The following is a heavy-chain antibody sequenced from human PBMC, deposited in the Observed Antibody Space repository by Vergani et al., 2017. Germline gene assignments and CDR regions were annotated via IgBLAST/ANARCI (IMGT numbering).Heavy chain of an antibody. V-gene: IGHV1-46*03. CDR3: AKGDYGILTGYRY. CDR2: IHPSGGHT. Sequence: QVQVVQSGAEVKKSGASVKVSCKTSGYTFSNYYMHWVRQAPGQGLEWMGIIHPSGGHTNYAQKLQGRVTMTRDTSTSTVYMEPSSLRSEDTAIYYCAKGDYGILTGYRYWGQGTLVTVSA. CDR1: GYTFSNYY. J-gene: IGHJ4*02. D-gene: IGHD3-9*01.